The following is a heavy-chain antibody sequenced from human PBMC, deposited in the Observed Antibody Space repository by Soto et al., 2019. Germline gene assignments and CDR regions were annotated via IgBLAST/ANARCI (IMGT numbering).Heavy chain of an antibody. Sequence: GGSLRLSCTASGFTFGDYAMSWFRQAPGKGLEWVGFIRSKAYGGTTEYAASVKGRFTISRDDSKSIAYLQMNSLKTEDTAVYYCGGLEAQVRRGVIVHQPPFQHWGQGTLVTVSS. CDR1: GFTFGDYA. V-gene: IGHV3-49*03. J-gene: IGHJ1*01. D-gene: IGHD3-16*02. CDR3: GGLEAQVRRGVIVHQPPFQH. CDR2: IRSKAYGGTT.